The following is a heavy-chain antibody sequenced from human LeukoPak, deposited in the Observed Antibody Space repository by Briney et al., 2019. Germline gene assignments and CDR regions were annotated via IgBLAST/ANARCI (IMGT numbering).Heavy chain of an antibody. J-gene: IGHJ4*02. CDR3: SSLDY. CDR1: GGSISSYY. Sequence: SSETLSLTCTVSGGSISSYYWRWLRQPPGKGLEWMGYIYHNGNTNYNPAHQRRVTMSVVTSGNQFSLKLTSVTAADTAVYYCSSLDYWGQGTLVTGSS. CDR2: IYHNGNT. V-gene: IGHV4-59*01.